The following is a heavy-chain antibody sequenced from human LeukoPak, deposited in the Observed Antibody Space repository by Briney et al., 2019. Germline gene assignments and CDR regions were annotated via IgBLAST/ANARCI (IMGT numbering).Heavy chain of an antibody. CDR3: ARAVTGTSMVDY. V-gene: IGHV4-59*08. CDR2: ISYTGST. D-gene: IGHD6-19*01. J-gene: IGHJ4*02. Sequence: SETLSLTCTISGGSIGGDHWSWIRQAPGKGLEWIGYISYTGSTSYNPSLRDRVTISLHTSENQFSLRLTSVTAADTAVYYCARAVTGTSMVDYWGQGTLVAVSS. CDR1: GGSIGGDH.